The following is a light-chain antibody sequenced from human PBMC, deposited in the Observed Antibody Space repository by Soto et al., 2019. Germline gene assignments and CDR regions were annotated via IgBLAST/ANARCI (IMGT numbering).Light chain of an antibody. CDR2: VAS. CDR3: QQYNNWHPWQ. J-gene: IGKJ1*01. CDR1: QSVGSD. Sequence: EIVMTQSPATLSVPPGERATLSCRASQSVGSDLAWYQHTPGQPPRLLIYVASTRATGIPGRFSGSGSGTEFTLTLTSLQSEDFAVSFCQQYNNWHPWQFGQGTTV. V-gene: IGKV3-15*01.